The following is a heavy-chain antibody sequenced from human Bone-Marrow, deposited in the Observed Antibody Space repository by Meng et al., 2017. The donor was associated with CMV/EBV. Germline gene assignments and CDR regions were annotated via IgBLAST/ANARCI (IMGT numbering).Heavy chain of an antibody. V-gene: IGHV3-30*04. Sequence: GGSLRFSCAASGFTFSSYAMHWVRQAPGKGLEWVAVISYDGSNKYYADSVKGRFTISRDNAKNSLYLQMNSLRAEDTAVYYCARTIAARPLGWFDPWGQGTLVTVSS. J-gene: IGHJ5*02. CDR3: ARTIAARPLGWFDP. CDR2: ISYDGSNK. CDR1: GFTFSSYA. D-gene: IGHD6-6*01.